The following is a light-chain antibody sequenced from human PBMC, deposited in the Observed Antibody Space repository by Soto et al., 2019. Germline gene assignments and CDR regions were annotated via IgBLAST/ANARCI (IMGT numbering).Light chain of an antibody. V-gene: IGLV1-51*02. CDR2: ENN. J-gene: IGLJ1*01. Sequence: QSGLTQPPSVSAAPGQKVTMSCSGSSSNIGNNYVSWYQQLPGTAPKLLIYENNKRPSGIPDRFSGSKSGTSATLGITGLQTGDEADYYCGTWDSSLSAGVFGTGTKVTVL. CDR1: SSNIGNNY. CDR3: GTWDSSLSAGV.